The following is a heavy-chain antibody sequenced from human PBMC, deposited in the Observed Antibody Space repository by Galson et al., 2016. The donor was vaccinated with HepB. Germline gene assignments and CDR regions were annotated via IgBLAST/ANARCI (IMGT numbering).Heavy chain of an antibody. J-gene: IGHJ4*02. CDR3: ERGTMKGDF. V-gene: IGHV1-18*01. Sequence: SVKVSCKASGYTLINYGISWVRQAPGQGLEWMGWITAYNGITKYAQKFQGRVTMTTDTSTNIAYMELRSLRSDDTAVYYCERGTMKGDFWGQGTLVTVSS. CDR1: GYTLINYG. D-gene: IGHD3-22*01. CDR2: ITAYNGIT.